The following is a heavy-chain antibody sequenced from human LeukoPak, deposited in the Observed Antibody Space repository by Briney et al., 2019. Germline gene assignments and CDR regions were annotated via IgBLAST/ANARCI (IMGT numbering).Heavy chain of an antibody. V-gene: IGHV3-21*06. Sequence: GGSLRLSCAASGFAFGHYVMNWVRQAPGKGLEWVSSISRTSSDIFYADSVRGRFTISRDNAKNTLYLQMNSLRGEDTAVYYCARDAAYYGSRGYYYFDYWGQGTLVTVSS. CDR3: ARDAAYYGSRGYYYFDY. CDR1: GFAFGHYV. J-gene: IGHJ4*02. CDR2: ISRTSSDI. D-gene: IGHD3-22*01.